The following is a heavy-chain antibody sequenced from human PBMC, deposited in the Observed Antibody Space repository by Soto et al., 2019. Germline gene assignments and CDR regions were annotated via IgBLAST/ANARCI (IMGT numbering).Heavy chain of an antibody. CDR2: VSAANGYT. CDR1: GFIFTNYG. V-gene: IGHV1-18*01. J-gene: IGHJ5*02. Sequence: QVQLVQSGPEMKKPGASVKVSCKGSGFIFTNYGFNWVRQAPGQGLEWVGWVSAANGYTRSAQKFQDRLIMTTDSSTTTAYMELRGLGPADTALSYCAKGRSIAVPEGSWGQGTLVTVSS. D-gene: IGHD6-19*01. CDR3: AKGRSIAVPEGS.